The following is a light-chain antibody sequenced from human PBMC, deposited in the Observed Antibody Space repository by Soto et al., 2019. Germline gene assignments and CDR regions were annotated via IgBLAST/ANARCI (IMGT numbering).Light chain of an antibody. V-gene: IGKV1-5*01. J-gene: IGKJ1*01. Sequence: DIQMTQSPSTLSASVGDRVTITCRASPSISSWLARYQQEPGKAPKIMIYDASSLESGVPSRFSGRGPGTEFTLTISSLQPDDFATYYCQQYNSYSPKTFGQGPKV. CDR1: PSISSW. CDR3: QQYNSYSPKT. CDR2: DAS.